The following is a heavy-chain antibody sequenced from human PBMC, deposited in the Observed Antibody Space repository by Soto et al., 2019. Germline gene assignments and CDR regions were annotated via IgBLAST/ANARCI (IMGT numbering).Heavy chain of an antibody. CDR3: ARTRVKGYYYGMDV. CDR2: IYYSGST. D-gene: IGHD4-17*01. Sequence: PSETLSLTCTVSGGSISSYYWSWIRQPPGKGLEWIGYIYYSGSTNYNPSLKSRVTISVDTSKNQFSLKLSSVTAEDTAVYSCARTRVKGYYYGMDVWGQGTRVTVSS. V-gene: IGHV4-59*01. J-gene: IGHJ6*02. CDR1: GGSISSYY.